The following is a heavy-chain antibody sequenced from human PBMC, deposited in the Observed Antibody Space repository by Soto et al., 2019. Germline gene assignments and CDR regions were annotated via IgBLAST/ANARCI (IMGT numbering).Heavy chain of an antibody. Sequence: QVQLQESGPGLVRPSETLSLTCTVSGGSISRYYWSWIRLPPGKELEWIGYIYNSGSTTYNPSLKSRVTIPVDTSKNQFSLKLSSGTAADTAVYYCAYGDSRGPFHSWGQGTLVTVSS. CDR1: GGSISRYY. CDR3: AYGDSRGPFHS. CDR2: IYNSGST. J-gene: IGHJ4*02. D-gene: IGHD4-17*01. V-gene: IGHV4-59*01.